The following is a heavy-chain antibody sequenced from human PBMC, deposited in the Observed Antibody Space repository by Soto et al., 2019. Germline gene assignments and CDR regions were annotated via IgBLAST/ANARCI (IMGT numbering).Heavy chain of an antibody. D-gene: IGHD5-18*01. CDR3: ARGGYTAMGRYYYYGMDV. V-gene: IGHV4-38-2*01. CDR1: EYSIRSGCY. J-gene: IGHJ6*02. Sequence: SEPLSLPSAVSEYSIRSGCYWGWIRQHPGKGLEWIGSIYYSGSTNYNPSLKSRVTISVDTSKNQVSLKLSSVTAADTAVYYCARGGYTAMGRYYYYGMDVWGQGTTVTVSS. CDR2: IYYSGST.